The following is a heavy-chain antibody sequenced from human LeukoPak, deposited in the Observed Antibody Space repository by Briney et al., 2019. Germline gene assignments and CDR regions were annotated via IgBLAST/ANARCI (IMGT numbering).Heavy chain of an antibody. CDR2: ISSSSSTI. CDR3: ARVPRRLDYGDYFSVVVHTQDYYYMDV. CDR1: GFTFGSYS. J-gene: IGHJ6*03. D-gene: IGHD4-17*01. Sequence: GGSLRLSCAASGFTFGSYSMNWVRQAPGKGLEWVSYISSSSSTIYYADSVKGRFTISRDNAKNSLYLQMNSLRAEDTAVYYCARVPRRLDYGDYFSVVVHTQDYYYMDVWGKGTTVTVSS. V-gene: IGHV3-48*01.